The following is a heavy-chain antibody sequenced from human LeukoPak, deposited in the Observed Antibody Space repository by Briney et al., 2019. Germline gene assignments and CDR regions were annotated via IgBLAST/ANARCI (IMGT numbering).Heavy chain of an antibody. D-gene: IGHD6-19*01. Sequence: GASVKVSCKASGGTFSSYAISWVRQAPGQGLEWMGRIIPIFGIANYAQKFQGRVTITAGKSTSTAYMELSSLRSEDTAVYYCARAYSSGTGFDYWGQGTLVTVSS. J-gene: IGHJ4*02. CDR1: GGTFSSYA. V-gene: IGHV1-69*04. CDR2: IIPIFGIA. CDR3: ARAYSSGTGFDY.